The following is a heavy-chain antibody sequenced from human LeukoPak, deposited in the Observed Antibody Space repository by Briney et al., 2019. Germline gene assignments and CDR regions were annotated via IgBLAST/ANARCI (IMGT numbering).Heavy chain of an antibody. V-gene: IGHV3-21*01. CDR2: ITSSNYI. CDR1: GFTFSTYS. Sequence: PGGSLRLSCAASGFTFSTYSMNWVRQAPGKGLEWVSSITSSNYIYYADSVTGRFTISRDNAKNSLYLQMNSLGAEDTALYYCARDRELRYCSSTSCYNYFGMDVWGQGTTVTVSS. D-gene: IGHD2-2*02. J-gene: IGHJ6*02. CDR3: ARDRELRYCSSTSCYNYFGMDV.